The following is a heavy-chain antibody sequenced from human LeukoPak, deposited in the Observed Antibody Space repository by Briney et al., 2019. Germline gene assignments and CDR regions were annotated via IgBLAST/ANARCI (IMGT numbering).Heavy chain of an antibody. CDR2: ISGSGGST. CDR1: GFTFSSYA. CDR3: AKVVRTWGGYYYTPDYYYGMDV. Sequence: GGSLRLSCAASGFTFSSYAMSWVRQAPGKGLEWVSAISGSGGSTYYADSVKGRFTISRDNSKNTLYLQMNSLRAEDTAVYYCAKVVRTWGGYYYTPDYYYGMDVWGQGTTVTVSS. D-gene: IGHD3-22*01. J-gene: IGHJ6*02. V-gene: IGHV3-23*01.